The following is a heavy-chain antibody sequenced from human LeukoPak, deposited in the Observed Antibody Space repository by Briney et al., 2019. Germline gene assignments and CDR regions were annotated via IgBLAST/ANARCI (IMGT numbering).Heavy chain of an antibody. CDR2: IYYTGKI. J-gene: IGHJ4*02. CDR3: VRRDTGWNYFDY. CDR1: GGSINSHY. D-gene: IGHD6-19*01. Sequence: SETLSLTCAVSGGSINSHYWGWIRQPPGKGLQWIGDIYYTGKINYNPSLKGRVTITLDTSKDHLSLNLTSVLAADTAIYYCVRRDTGWNYFDYWGQGILVTVSS. V-gene: IGHV4-59*08.